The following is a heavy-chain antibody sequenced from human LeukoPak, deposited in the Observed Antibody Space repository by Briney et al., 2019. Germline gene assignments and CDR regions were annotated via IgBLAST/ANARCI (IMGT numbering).Heavy chain of an antibody. CDR2: IRSKAYGGTT. D-gene: IGHD2-15*01. J-gene: IGHJ4*02. V-gene: IGHV3-49*03. Sequence: GRSLRLSCTASGFTFGDYAMSWFRQAPGKGLEWVGFIRSKAYGGTTEYAASVKGRFTISRDDSKSNAYLQMNSLKTEDTAVYYCTRFAREGDYSLDYWGQGTLVTVSS. CDR3: TRFAREGDYSLDY. CDR1: GFTFGDYA.